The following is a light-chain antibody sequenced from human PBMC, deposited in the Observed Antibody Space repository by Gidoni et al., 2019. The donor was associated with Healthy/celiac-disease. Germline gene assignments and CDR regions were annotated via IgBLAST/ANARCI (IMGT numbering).Light chain of an antibody. CDR1: QSVSSY. V-gene: IGKV3-11*01. CDR3: QQRSNWPT. Sequence: ELVLTQSPATLSLSPGERATLSCRASQSVSSYLAWSQQKPGQAPRLLIYDASNRATGIPARFSGSGSGTDFTLTISSLEPEDFAVYYCQQRSNWPTFGQGTKLEIK. CDR2: DAS. J-gene: IGKJ2*01.